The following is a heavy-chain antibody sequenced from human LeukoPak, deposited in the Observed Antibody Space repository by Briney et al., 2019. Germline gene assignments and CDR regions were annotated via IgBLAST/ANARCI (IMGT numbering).Heavy chain of an antibody. V-gene: IGHV4-30-2*01. D-gene: IGHD3-22*01. Sequence: SQTLSLTCAVSGGSISSGGYSWSWIRQPPGKGLEWIGYTYHSGSTYYNPSLKSRVTISVDRSKNQFSLKLSSVTAADTAVYYCARGPYYYDSSGPIPHWPYFDYWGQGTLVTVSS. CDR2: TYHSGST. CDR1: GGSISSGGYS. CDR3: ARGPYYYDSSGPIPHWPYFDY. J-gene: IGHJ4*02.